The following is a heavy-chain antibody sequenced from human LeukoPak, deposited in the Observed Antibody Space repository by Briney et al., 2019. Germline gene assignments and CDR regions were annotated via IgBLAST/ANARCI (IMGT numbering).Heavy chain of an antibody. J-gene: IGHJ4*02. Sequence: GGSLRLSCAASGFTFSSYSMNWVRQAPGKGLEWVAVISYDGSNKYYADSVKGRFTVSRDNSKNTLYLQMNSLRAEDTAVYYCARDSAMDTAMVANDYWGQGTLVTVSS. D-gene: IGHD5-18*01. CDR3: ARDSAMDTAMVANDY. V-gene: IGHV3-30*03. CDR2: ISYDGSNK. CDR1: GFTFSSYS.